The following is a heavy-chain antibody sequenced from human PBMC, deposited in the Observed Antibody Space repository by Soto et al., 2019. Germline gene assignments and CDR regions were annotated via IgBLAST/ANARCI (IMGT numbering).Heavy chain of an antibody. Sequence: SVKVSCKASGGTFSSYAISWVRQAPGQGLEWMGGIIPIFGTANYAQKFQGRVTITADESTSTAYMELSSLRSEDTAVYYCARAISNGIAAAPNWFDPWGQGALVTVSS. CDR2: IIPIFGTA. J-gene: IGHJ5*02. V-gene: IGHV1-69*13. D-gene: IGHD6-13*01. CDR1: GGTFSSYA. CDR3: ARAISNGIAAAPNWFDP.